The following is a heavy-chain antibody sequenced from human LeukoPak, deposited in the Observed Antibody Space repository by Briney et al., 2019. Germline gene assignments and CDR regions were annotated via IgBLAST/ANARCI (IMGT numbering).Heavy chain of an antibody. CDR2: IWYDGSNK. CDR3: ARDHSSGWYSDYFDY. J-gene: IGHJ4*02. CDR1: GFTFSSYG. Sequence: QAGGSLRLSCAASGFTFSSYGMHWVRQAPGKGLEWVAVIWYDGSNKYYADSVKGRFTISGDNSKNTLYLQMNSLRAEDTAVYYCARDHSSGWYSDYFDYWGQGTLVTVSS. D-gene: IGHD6-19*01. V-gene: IGHV3-33*01.